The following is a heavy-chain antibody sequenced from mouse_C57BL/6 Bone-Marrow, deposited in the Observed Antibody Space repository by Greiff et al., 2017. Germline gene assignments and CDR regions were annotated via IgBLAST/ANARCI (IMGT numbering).Heavy chain of an antibody. CDR1: GYTFTDYY. CDR3: AREGITTVVHWYFDV. CDR2: INPYNGGT. V-gene: IGHV1-19*01. J-gene: IGHJ1*03. D-gene: IGHD1-1*01. Sequence: EVQLQQSGPVLVKPGASVKMSCKASGYTFTDYYMNWVKQSHGKSLEWIGVINPYNGGTSYNQKFKGKATLTVDKSSSTAYMELNSLTSEDSAVYYCAREGITTVVHWYFDVWGTGTTVTVSS.